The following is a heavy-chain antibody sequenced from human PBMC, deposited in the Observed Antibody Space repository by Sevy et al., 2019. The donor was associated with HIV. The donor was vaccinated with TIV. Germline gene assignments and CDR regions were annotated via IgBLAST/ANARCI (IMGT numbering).Heavy chain of an antibody. J-gene: IGHJ3*01. Sequence: LSLTCAASGFTFSSYSMNWVRQAPGKGLEWVSSISSSSSYIYYADSVKGRFTISRDNAKNSLYLQMNSLRAEDTAVYYCARALYSSSSDCGFDFWGQGTMVTVSS. CDR2: ISSSSSYI. V-gene: IGHV3-21*01. CDR3: ARALYSSSSDCGFDF. CDR1: GFTFSSYS. D-gene: IGHD6-6*01.